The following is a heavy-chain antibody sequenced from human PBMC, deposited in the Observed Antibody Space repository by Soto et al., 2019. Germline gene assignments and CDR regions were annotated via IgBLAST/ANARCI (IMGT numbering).Heavy chain of an antibody. Sequence: EVQLVESGGGLVKPGGSLRLSCAASGFTFSNAWMNWVRQAPGKGLEWGGRIKSKTDGGTTDYAAPLKGRFTISRDDSKNTLYLQMNSLNTEDTAVYYCTTESAMYYYDSSGVLLVYWGQGTLVNVSS. CDR3: TTESAMYYYDSSGVLLVY. J-gene: IGHJ4*02. CDR2: IKSKTDGGTT. D-gene: IGHD3-22*01. CDR1: GFTFSNAW. V-gene: IGHV3-15*07.